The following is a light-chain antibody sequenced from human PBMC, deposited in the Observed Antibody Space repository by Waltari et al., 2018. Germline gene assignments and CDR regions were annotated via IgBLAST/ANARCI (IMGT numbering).Light chain of an antibody. CDR3: QQRSTWPLIT. Sequence: IVLTQSPATLSLSPGERATLSCRASQSVSSSLARYQQKPGQAPRLLIYDASNRATGIPARFSGSRSGTDFTLTINSLEPEDFAVYYCQQRSTWPLITFGQGTRLEIK. J-gene: IGKJ5*01. CDR2: DAS. CDR1: QSVSSS. V-gene: IGKV3-11*01.